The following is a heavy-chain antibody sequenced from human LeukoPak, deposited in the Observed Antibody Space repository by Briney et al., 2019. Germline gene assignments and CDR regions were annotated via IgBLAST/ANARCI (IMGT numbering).Heavy chain of an antibody. D-gene: IGHD3-16*01. CDR3: ARYDSRGSASTRFDY. V-gene: IGHV4-38-2*01. CDR2: IYGTGST. Sequence: SETLSLTCAVSGYSLGKNYYWGWIRQPPGKGLEWIGRIYGTGSTSYNPSLMNRVTMSVDTSKNHFSLKLPSVTAADTAVYYCARYDSRGSASTRFDYWGQGILVTISS. J-gene: IGHJ4*02. CDR1: GYSLGKNYY.